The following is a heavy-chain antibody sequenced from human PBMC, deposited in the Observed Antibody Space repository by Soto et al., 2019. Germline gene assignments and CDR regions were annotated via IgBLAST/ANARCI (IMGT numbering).Heavy chain of an antibody. CDR2: IWYDGSNK. J-gene: IGHJ4*02. V-gene: IGHV3-33*01. Sequence: QVQLVESGGGVVQPGRSLRLSCAASGFTFSSYGMHWVRQAPGKGLEWVAVIWYDGSNKYYADSVKGRFTISRDNSKNTLYLQMNSLRAEDTAEYYCASPLRPYYYDSSGYNLGYWGQGTLVTVSS. CDR1: GFTFSSYG. CDR3: ASPLRPYYYDSSGYNLGY. D-gene: IGHD3-22*01.